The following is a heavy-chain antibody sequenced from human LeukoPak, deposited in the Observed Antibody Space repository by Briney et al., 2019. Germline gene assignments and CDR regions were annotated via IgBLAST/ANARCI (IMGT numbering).Heavy chain of an antibody. Sequence: PGGSLRLSCAASGFTFSSYGMHWVRQAPGKGLVWVAVISYDGSNKYYADSVQGRFTISRDNSKSTLCLQMNSLRAEDTAVYYCAKQLGYCSDGSCYFPYWGQGTLVTVSS. CDR3: AKQLGYCSDGSCYFPY. CDR2: ISYDGSNK. D-gene: IGHD2-15*01. J-gene: IGHJ4*02. V-gene: IGHV3-30*18. CDR1: GFTFSSYG.